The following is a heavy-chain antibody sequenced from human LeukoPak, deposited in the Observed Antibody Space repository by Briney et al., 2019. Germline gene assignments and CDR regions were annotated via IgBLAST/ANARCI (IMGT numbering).Heavy chain of an antibody. J-gene: IGHJ6*03. Sequence: SETLSLTCTVSGGSISSYYWSWIRQPPGKGLEWIGYIYYSGSTNYNPSLKSRVTISVDTSKNQFSLKLSSVTAADTAVYYCARDRGNQRGYYYYYMDVWGKGTTVTVSS. CDR1: GGSISSYY. D-gene: IGHD1-14*01. CDR2: IYYSGST. V-gene: IGHV4-59*01. CDR3: ARDRGNQRGYYYYYMDV.